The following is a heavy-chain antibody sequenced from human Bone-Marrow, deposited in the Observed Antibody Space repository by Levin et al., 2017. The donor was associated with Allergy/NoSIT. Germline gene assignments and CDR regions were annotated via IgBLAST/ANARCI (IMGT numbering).Heavy chain of an antibody. V-gene: IGHV3-21*06. CDR3: ARYADIRTSLTDYYYYGMDV. Sequence: TGGSLRLSCTASGFTFSKYSLTWVRQAPGTGLQWVAAISTLTTYTDYADSVKGRFTIARDNAKNSLYLQMNSLGVEDTAVYYCARYADIRTSLTDYYYYGMDVWGQGTTVTVSS. CDR2: ISTLTTYT. D-gene: IGHD1-14*01. CDR1: GFTFSKYS. J-gene: IGHJ6*02.